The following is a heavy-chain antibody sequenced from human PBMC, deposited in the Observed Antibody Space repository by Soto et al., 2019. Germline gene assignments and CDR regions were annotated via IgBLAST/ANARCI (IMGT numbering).Heavy chain of an antibody. Sequence: EVQLVESGGGLIQPGGSLRLSCAASGFNVSVNYMNWVRQAPGKGLEWVSVINGGGSTNYADSVRGRFAISRDTSKNTLSRQMTRRRAEDTAVYYWVRENYDDGMDVWGQGTTVIVSS. J-gene: IGHJ6*02. CDR1: GFNVSVNY. V-gene: IGHV3-53*01. CDR2: INGGGST. CDR3: VRENYDDGMDV.